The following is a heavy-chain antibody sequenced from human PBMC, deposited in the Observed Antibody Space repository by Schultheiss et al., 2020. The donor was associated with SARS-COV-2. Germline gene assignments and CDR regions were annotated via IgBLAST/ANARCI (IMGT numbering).Heavy chain of an antibody. CDR3: ARTVLPTVTTGYDY. V-gene: IGHV3-7*01. Sequence: GESLKISCAASGFTFSSYAMHWVRQAPGKGLEWVANIKHDGSEKTYVNSVKGRFTISRDNAKNSLYLQMNSLRAEDTAVYYCARTVLPTVTTGYDYWGQGTLVTVSS. CDR1: GFTFSSYA. J-gene: IGHJ4*02. CDR2: IKHDGSEK. D-gene: IGHD4-11*01.